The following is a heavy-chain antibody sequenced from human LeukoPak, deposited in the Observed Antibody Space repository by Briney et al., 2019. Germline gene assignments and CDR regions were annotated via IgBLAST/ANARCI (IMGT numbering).Heavy chain of an antibody. CDR1: GFTFTNNW. CDR2: VNGDGSEK. CDR3: AKIVHCSSTSCYADDFDY. V-gene: IGHV3-7*03. Sequence: PGGSLRLSCAASGFTFTNNWMTWFRQAPGKGLEWVANVNGDGSEKNYVDSVKGRFTISRDNSKNSLYLQMNSLRTEDTALYYCAKIVHCSSTSCYADDFDYWGQGTLVTVSS. D-gene: IGHD2-2*01. J-gene: IGHJ4*02.